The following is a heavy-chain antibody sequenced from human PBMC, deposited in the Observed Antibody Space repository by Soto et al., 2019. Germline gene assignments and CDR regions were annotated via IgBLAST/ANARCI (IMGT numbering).Heavy chain of an antibody. CDR3: ARNEGGPPHAYSYYGMDV. V-gene: IGHV3-21*01. Sequence: GALRLSCAASGFTFSSYSMNWVRQAPGKGLEWVSSISSSSSYIYYADSVKGRFTISRDNAKNSLYLQMNSLRAEDTAVYYCARNEGGPPHAYSYYGMDVWGQGTTVTVTS. CDR2: ISSSSSYI. D-gene: IGHD3-16*01. J-gene: IGHJ6*02. CDR1: GFTFSSYS.